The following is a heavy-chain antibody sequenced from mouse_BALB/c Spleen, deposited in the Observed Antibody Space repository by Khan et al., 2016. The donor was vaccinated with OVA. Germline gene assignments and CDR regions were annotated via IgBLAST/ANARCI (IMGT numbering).Heavy chain of an antibody. CDR1: GYTFTDYY. CDR2: ISPGSGDT. Sequence: QVQLKQSGAELARPGASVKLSCKASGYTFTDYYINWVKQRTGQGLEWIGEISPGSGDTYYNEKFKGKATLTADKSSTTAYMQLSSLTSEASEVYFCARRNYFGYTFAYWGQGTPVTVSA. CDR3: ARRNYFGYTFAY. V-gene: IGHV1-77*01. D-gene: IGHD1-2*01. J-gene: IGHJ3*01.